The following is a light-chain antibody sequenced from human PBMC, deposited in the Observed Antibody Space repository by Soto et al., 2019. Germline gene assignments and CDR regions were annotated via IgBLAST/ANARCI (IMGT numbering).Light chain of an antibody. Sequence: QSALTQPASVSGSPGQSITISCTGTSSDVGNYNCVSWYQQHPGKAPKLMIYDVSNRPSGVSDRFSGSKSGNTASLTISGLQAEDEADYYCGSYTSTSTLGLFGGGTQLTVL. CDR2: DVS. CDR3: GSYTSTSTLGL. V-gene: IGLV2-14*03. J-gene: IGLJ2*01. CDR1: SSDVGNYNC.